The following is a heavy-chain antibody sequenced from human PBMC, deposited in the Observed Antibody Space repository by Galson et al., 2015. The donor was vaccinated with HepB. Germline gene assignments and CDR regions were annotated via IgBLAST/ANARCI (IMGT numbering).Heavy chain of an antibody. CDR3: TSLDLEDRNY. CDR2: IRSKANSYAT. D-gene: IGHD1-1*01. V-gene: IGHV3-73*01. CDR1: GFTFSGSA. J-gene: IGHJ4*02. Sequence: SLRLSCAASGFTFSGSAMHWVRQASGKGLEWVGRIRSKANSYATAYAASVKGRFTISRDDSKNTAYLQMNSLKNENTAVYYCTSLDLEDRNYWGQGTLVTVSS.